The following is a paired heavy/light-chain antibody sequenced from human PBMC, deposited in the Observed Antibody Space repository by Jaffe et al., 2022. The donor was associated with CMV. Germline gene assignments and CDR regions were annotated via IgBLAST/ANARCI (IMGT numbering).Light chain of an antibody. CDR1: QNINDW. J-gene: IGKJ1*01. CDR2: RAS. CDR3: QQYHSYLRT. Sequence: DIHMTQSPSTLPASIGDRVTITCRASQNINDWVAWYQQKPGKAPNLLIYRASSLQIGVPSRFSGSGSGTEFTLTITSLQPDDIATYYCQQYHSYLRTFGQGTKVEIK. V-gene: IGKV1-5*03.
Heavy chain of an antibody. D-gene: IGHD3-10*01. CDR2: VYMGGTT. Sequence: EVQLVESGGGLVQPGGSLKLSCAASGFNFRTSYMSWVRQAPGKGLEWVSIVYMGGTTFYAEPVKGRFSLSRDIAKKTVTLQMDSLRAEDTAVYYCVRDLDYSDTYSHYGEGGPPANWGQGTLVTVSS. CDR1: GFNFRTSY. V-gene: IGHV3-66*01. CDR3: VRDLDYSDTYSHYGEGGPPAN. J-gene: IGHJ4*02.